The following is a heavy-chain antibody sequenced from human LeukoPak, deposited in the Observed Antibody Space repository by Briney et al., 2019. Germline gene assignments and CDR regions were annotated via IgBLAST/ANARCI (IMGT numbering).Heavy chain of an antibody. CDR3: ARTIVGAAHDAFDI. Sequence: GGSLRLSCAASGFTFNIYAMHWVRQAPGKGLEWVALIHYDGSNKNYADSVKGRFTISRDNSKNTLYLQMNSLRAEDTAVYYCARTIVGAAHDAFDIWGLGTMVTVSS. CDR1: GFTFNIYA. V-gene: IGHV3-33*01. D-gene: IGHD1-26*01. J-gene: IGHJ3*02. CDR2: IHYDGSNK.